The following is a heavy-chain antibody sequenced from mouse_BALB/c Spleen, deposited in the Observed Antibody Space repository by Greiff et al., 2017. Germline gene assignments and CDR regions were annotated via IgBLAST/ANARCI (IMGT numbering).Heavy chain of an antibody. D-gene: IGHD3-1*01. CDR3: ARRSSGWGYFDY. Sequence: EVHLVESGGGLVQPGGSLKLSCAASGFTFSSYTMSWVRQTPEKRLEWVAYISNGGGSTYYPDTVKGRFTISRDNAKNTLYLQMSSLKSEDTAMYYCARRSSGWGYFDYWGQGTTLTVSS. J-gene: IGHJ2*01. V-gene: IGHV5-12-2*01. CDR1: GFTFSSYT. CDR2: ISNGGGST.